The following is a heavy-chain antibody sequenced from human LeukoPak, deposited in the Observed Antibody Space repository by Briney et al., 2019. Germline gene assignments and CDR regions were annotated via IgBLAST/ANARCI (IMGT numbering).Heavy chain of an antibody. CDR2: IAHDGTT. D-gene: IGHD1-26*01. Sequence: SGTLSLTCGVSGGSIDITNYWSWVRPAPGKGLEWIGEIAHDGTTNYNPSLRSRVAMSFDRANNQFSLSLTSVTAADTAVYYCTREDRPYCPFAYWGQGVLVTVSS. J-gene: IGHJ4*02. CDR1: GGSIDITNY. CDR3: TREDRPYCPFAY. V-gene: IGHV4-4*02.